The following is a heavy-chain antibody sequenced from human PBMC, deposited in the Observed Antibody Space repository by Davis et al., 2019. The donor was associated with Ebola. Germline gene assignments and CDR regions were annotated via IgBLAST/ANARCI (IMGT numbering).Heavy chain of an antibody. V-gene: IGHV3-23*01. Sequence: GESLKISCAASGFTLSNAWMNWVRQAPGKGLEWVSAISGSGGSTYYADSVKGRFTISRDNSKNTLYLQMNSLRAEDTAVYYCAKERYGGALVVFDYWGQGTLVTVSS. D-gene: IGHD2-2*01. CDR3: AKERYGGALVVFDY. J-gene: IGHJ4*02. CDR2: ISGSGGST. CDR1: GFTLSNAW.